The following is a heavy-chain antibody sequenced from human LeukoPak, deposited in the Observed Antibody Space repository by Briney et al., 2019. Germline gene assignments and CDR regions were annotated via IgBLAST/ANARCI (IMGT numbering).Heavy chain of an antibody. V-gene: IGHV7-4-1*02. J-gene: IGHJ6*03. CDR3: ARGYTWPTSRGAPFYYYYYMDV. CDR1: GYTFTSYA. CDR2: INTNTGNP. Sequence: ASVKVSCKASGYTFTSYAMNWVRQAPGQGLEWMGWINTNTGNPTYAQGFTGRFVFSLDTSVSTAYLQISSLKAEDTAVYYCARGYTWPTSRGAPFYYYYYMDVWGKGTTVTVSS. D-gene: IGHD1-14*01.